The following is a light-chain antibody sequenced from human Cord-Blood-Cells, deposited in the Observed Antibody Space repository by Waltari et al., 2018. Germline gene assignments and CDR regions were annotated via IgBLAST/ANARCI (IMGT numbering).Light chain of an antibody. V-gene: IGLV2-14*01. CDR3: SSYTSSSTWV. Sequence: QSALTQPASVSGSPGQSFTISCPGTSRDVGGYNYVPWYQQHPGKAPKLMIYDVSNRPSGVSNRFSGSKSGNTASLTISGLQAEDEADYYCSSYTSSSTWVFGGGTKLTVL. CDR1: SRDVGGYNY. J-gene: IGLJ3*02. CDR2: DVS.